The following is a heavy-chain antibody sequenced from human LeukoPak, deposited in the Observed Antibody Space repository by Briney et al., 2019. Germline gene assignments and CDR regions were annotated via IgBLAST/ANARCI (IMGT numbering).Heavy chain of an antibody. J-gene: IGHJ3*02. D-gene: IGHD4-23*01. CDR2: ISSSSSYI. CDR1: GFTFSSYS. Sequence: PGGSLRLSCAASGFTFSSYSMNWVRQAPGKGLGWVSSISSSSSYIYYADSVKGRFTISRDNAKNSLYLQMNSLRAEDTAVYYCARDDYGGYAFDIWGQGTMVTVSS. CDR3: ARDDYGGYAFDI. V-gene: IGHV3-21*01.